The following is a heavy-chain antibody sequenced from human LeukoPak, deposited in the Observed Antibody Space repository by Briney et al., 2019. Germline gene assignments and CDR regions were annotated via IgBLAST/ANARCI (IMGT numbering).Heavy chain of an antibody. CDR2: INHSGSP. D-gene: IGHD6-6*01. J-gene: IGHJ6*03. CDR3: GGSSSPDYYMDV. V-gene: IGHV4-34*01. CDR1: GGSFSGYY. Sequence: SETLSLTCAVYGGSFSGYYWSWIRQPPGKGLEWIGEINHSGSPNYNPSLKSRVTISVDTSKSQFSLKLSSVTAADTAVYYCGGSSSPDYYMDVWGKGTTVTVSS.